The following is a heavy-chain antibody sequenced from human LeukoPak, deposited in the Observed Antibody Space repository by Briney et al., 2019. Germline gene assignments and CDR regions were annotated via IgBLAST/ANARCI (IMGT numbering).Heavy chain of an antibody. Sequence: GGSLRLSCAASGFTFRTYSMNWVRQVPGKGLEWVSSISSSSSYIYYADSVKGRFTISRDNAKNSLYLQMNSLRAEDTAVYYCAAAPKGQWLEGYWGQGTLVTVSS. V-gene: IGHV3-21*01. CDR3: AAAPKGQWLEGY. CDR2: ISSSSSYI. J-gene: IGHJ4*02. CDR1: GFTFRTYS. D-gene: IGHD6-19*01.